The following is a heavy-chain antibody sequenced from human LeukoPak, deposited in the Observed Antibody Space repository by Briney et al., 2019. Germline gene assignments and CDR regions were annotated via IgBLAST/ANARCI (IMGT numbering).Heavy chain of an antibody. Sequence: SETLSLTCTVSGGSISSYYWSWIRQPPGKGLEWIGYIYYSGITNYNPSLKSRVTISVDTSKNQFSLKLSSVTAADTAVYYCARGDIVVVPAAKGPYYYYMDVWGKGTTVTVSS. J-gene: IGHJ6*03. CDR2: IYYSGIT. V-gene: IGHV4-59*01. CDR1: GGSISSYY. CDR3: ARGDIVVVPAAKGPYYYYMDV. D-gene: IGHD2-2*01.